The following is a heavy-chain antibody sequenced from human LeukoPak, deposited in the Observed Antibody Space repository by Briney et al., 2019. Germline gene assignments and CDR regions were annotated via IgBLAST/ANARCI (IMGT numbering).Heavy chain of an antibody. Sequence: SETLSLTCTVSGGSISGYYWSWIRQPPGKGLEWIGYIYYSGSTNYNPSLKSRVTISVDTSKNQFSLKLSSVTAADTAVYYCARVRGYSYGFFDYWGQGTLVTVSS. J-gene: IGHJ4*02. V-gene: IGHV4-59*12. CDR1: GGSISGYY. CDR2: IYYSGST. D-gene: IGHD5-18*01. CDR3: ARVRGYSYGFFDY.